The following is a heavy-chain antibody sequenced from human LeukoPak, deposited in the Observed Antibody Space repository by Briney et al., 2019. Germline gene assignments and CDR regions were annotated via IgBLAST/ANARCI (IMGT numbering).Heavy chain of an antibody. CDR1: GFTFSSYG. Sequence: PGRSLRLSCAASGFTFSSYGVHWVRQAPGKGLEWVAVISYDGSNKYYADSVKGRFTISRDNSKNTLYLQMNSLRAEDTAVYYCAKGYDFWSDYWGQGTLVTVSS. J-gene: IGHJ4*02. CDR2: ISYDGSNK. V-gene: IGHV3-30*18. CDR3: AKGYDFWSDY. D-gene: IGHD3-3*01.